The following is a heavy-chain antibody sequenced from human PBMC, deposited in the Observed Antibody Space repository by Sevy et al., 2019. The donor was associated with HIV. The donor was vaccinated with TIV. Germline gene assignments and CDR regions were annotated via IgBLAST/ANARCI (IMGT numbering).Heavy chain of an antibody. CDR3: VREIGGGGSY. CDR2: IGGSADYT. Sequence: GGSLRLSCVTSGFTFSSYAMSWVRQTPGKGLEWVSAIGGSADYTYYADSVKGRFTISRDNAKNSVYLQMNSLRADDTAVYYCVREIGGGGSYWGQGTLVTVSS. V-gene: IGHV3-23*01. D-gene: IGHD2-15*01. J-gene: IGHJ4*02. CDR1: GFTFSSYA.